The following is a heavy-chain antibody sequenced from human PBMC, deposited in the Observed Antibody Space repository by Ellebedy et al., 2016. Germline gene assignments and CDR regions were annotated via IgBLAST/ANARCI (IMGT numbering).Heavy chain of an antibody. V-gene: IGHV4-4*07. Sequence: SETLSLTXTVSGGSISDYYWSWIRQPAGKGLEWIGRLYPTGSSNNNPSLESRVTMSVDKSKNQFSLKVSSVTAADTAVYYCARDLNPGNRITAMPDWGQGTLVTVSS. D-gene: IGHD5-18*01. CDR3: ARDLNPGNRITAMPD. J-gene: IGHJ4*02. CDR2: LYPTGSS. CDR1: GGSISDYY.